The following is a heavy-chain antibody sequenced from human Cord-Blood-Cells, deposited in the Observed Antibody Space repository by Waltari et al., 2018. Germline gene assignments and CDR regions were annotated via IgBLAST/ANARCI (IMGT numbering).Heavy chain of an antibody. CDR3: ARDYGSDDAFDI. CDR2: ISRSSSYI. Sequence: ASSGFTFSSYIMNWVRQDPGKGLEWCSSISRSSSYIYYPDSVKGRFTIYRDNAKNSLYLQMNSLRAEDTAVYYCARDYGSDDAFDIWGQGTMVTVSS. D-gene: IGHD1-26*01. V-gene: IGHV3-21*01. J-gene: IGHJ3*02. CDR1: GFTFSSYI.